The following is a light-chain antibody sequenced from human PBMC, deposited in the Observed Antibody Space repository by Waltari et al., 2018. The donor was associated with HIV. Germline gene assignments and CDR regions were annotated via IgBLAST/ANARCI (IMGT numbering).Light chain of an antibody. J-gene: IGLJ3*02. CDR3: SSYADSNNVL. V-gene: IGLV2-8*01. CDR2: EVT. Sequence: QSALTQPPSASGSPGQSVSIACTGTSSDVGGSNYVSWYQQHPGKTTKLMIYEVTERPSGVPARVFGSTSGNTAFLTVSGLQAEDEADYYCSSYADSNNVLSGGGTKMTVL. CDR1: SSDVGGSNY.